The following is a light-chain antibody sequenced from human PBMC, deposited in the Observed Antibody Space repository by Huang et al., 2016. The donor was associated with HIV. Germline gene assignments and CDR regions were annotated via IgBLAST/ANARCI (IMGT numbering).Light chain of an antibody. CDR2: GAS. V-gene: IGKV3-15*01. CDR3: QQYNNWPYT. CDR1: QSVSSN. Sequence: EIVMTQSPATLSVSPGERATLSCRASQSVSSNLAWYQQKPGQAPRLLSEGASTRATGIPARFSGSGSGTEFTLTISSLQSEDFAVYYCQQYNNWPYTFGQGTKLEIK. J-gene: IGKJ2*01.